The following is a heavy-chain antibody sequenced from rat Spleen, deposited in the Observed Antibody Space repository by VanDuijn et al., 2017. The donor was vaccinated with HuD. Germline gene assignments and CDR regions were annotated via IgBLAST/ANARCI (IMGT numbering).Heavy chain of an antibody. D-gene: IGHD1-2*01. CDR3: ARQRQQVYNWYFDF. J-gene: IGHJ1*01. V-gene: IGHV5S13*01. Sequence: EVQLVESGGGLVQPGRSMKLSCAASGFTFSNYDMAWVRQAPTKGLEWVASISTGGGNTYYRDSVKGRFTISRDDAKNTQYLEMDSLRSEDTATYYCARQRQQVYNWYFDFWGPGTMVTVSS. CDR1: GFTFSNYD. CDR2: ISTGGGNT.